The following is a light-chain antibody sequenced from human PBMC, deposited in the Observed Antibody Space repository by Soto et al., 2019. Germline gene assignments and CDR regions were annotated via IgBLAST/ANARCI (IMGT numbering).Light chain of an antibody. Sequence: IVLTQSPGTLPLSPGERATLSCRASQSVSNSYLAWYQQKPGQAPRLLIYGASSRATGIPDRFSGSGSGTDFTLTITRLEPEDFVVYYCQQYGSSPRTFGQGTKVEIK. CDR2: GAS. J-gene: IGKJ1*01. V-gene: IGKV3-20*01. CDR1: QSVSNSY. CDR3: QQYGSSPRT.